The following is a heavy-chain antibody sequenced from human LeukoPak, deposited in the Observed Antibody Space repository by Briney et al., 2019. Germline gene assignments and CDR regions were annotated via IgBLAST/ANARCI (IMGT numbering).Heavy chain of an antibody. CDR2: IYPSDSDT. J-gene: IGHJ4*02. CDR1: GYSFTSYW. V-gene: IGHV5-51*01. CDR3: ASASRDGYYQNFDF. D-gene: IGHD5-24*01. Sequence: GESLKISCKGSGYSFTSYWNGWVRQMPGKGLEWMGIIYPSDSDTRYSPSFQGQVTISADKSISTAYLQWSSLKASDTAIYYCASASRDGYYQNFDFWGQGTLVTVSS.